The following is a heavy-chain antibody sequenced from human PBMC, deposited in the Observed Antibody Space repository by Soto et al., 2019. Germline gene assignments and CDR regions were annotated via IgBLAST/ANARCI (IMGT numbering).Heavy chain of an antibody. J-gene: IGHJ3*01. D-gene: IGHD1-1*01. CDR2: LYDLDGS. CDR1: GFTISGKKY. Sequence: GGSLRLSCAAFGFTISGKKYVAWVRQAPGKGLEWVSALYDLDGSFYAASVKGRFTTSSDSSKTTVYLQMNDLRPDDTAVYYCATWHEREHAYDVWGQGTTVTVSS. V-gene: IGHV3-53*01. CDR3: ATWHEREHAYDV.